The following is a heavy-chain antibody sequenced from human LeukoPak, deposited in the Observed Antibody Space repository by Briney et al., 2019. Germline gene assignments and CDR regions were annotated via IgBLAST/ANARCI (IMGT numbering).Heavy chain of an antibody. J-gene: IGHJ4*02. CDR2: INHSGST. Sequence: SQTLSLTCAVYGGSFSGYYWSWVRHPPGKGLEWIGEINHSGSTNYNPSLKSRVTISVDTSKNQFSLKLSSVTAADTAVYYCASRTKLRYFDWLLPTGDYWGQGTLVTVSS. V-gene: IGHV4-34*01. D-gene: IGHD3-9*01. CDR1: GGSFSGYY. CDR3: ASRTKLRYFDWLLPTGDY.